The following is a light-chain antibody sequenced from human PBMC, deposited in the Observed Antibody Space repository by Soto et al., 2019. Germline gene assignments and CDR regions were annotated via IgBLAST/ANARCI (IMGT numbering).Light chain of an antibody. Sequence: DLPMTQSPSSLSASVGDRVTITCRASQSINSYLNWYQQKPGKAPKLLIYAASSLQSGVPSRFSGSGSGTDFTLTISSLQPEDFATYYCQQSYSTPLTFGGGTKVEIK. CDR1: QSINSY. V-gene: IGKV1-39*01. CDR3: QQSYSTPLT. CDR2: AAS. J-gene: IGKJ4*01.